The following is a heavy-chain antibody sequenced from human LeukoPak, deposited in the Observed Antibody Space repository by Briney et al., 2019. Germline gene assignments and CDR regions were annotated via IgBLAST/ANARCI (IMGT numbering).Heavy chain of an antibody. J-gene: IGHJ4*02. Sequence: ASVKVSCKASGYTFTSYGISWVRQAPGQGLEWMGWISAYNGNTNYAQKLQGRVTMTTDTSTSTAYMELRSLRSDDTAVYYCARSLGYYDFWSGYYTEGDYWGQGTLVTVSS. CDR3: ARSLGYYDFWSGYYTEGDY. V-gene: IGHV1-18*01. D-gene: IGHD3-3*01. CDR1: GYTFTSYG. CDR2: ISAYNGNT.